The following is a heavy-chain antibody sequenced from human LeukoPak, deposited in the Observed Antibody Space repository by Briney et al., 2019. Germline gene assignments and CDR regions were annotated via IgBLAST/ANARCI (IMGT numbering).Heavy chain of an antibody. D-gene: IGHD1-26*01. J-gene: IGHJ4*02. V-gene: IGHV4-34*01. CDR2: INHSGST. Sequence: SETLSLTCAVYGGPFSGYYWSWIRQPPGKGLEWIGEINHSGSTNYNPSLKSRVTISVDTSKNQFSLKLSSVTAADTAVYYCARGPGYSGSYYRHFDYWGQGTLVTVSS. CDR3: ARGPGYSGSYYRHFDY. CDR1: GGPFSGYY.